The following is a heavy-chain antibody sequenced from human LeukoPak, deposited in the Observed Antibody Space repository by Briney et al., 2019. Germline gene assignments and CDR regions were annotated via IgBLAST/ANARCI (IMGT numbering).Heavy chain of an antibody. V-gene: IGHV4-34*01. CDR3: ARAGGSGTPGRY. D-gene: IGHD3-10*01. Sequence: SETLSLTRAVYGGSFSGYYWSWIRQPPGKGLEWIGEINHSGSTNYNPSLKSRVTISVDTSKNQFSLKLSSVTAADTAVYYCARAGGSGTPGRYWGQGTLVTVSS. J-gene: IGHJ4*02. CDR1: GGSFSGYY. CDR2: INHSGST.